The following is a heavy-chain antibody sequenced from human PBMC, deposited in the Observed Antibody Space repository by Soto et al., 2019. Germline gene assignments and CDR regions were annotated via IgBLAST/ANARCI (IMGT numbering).Heavy chain of an antibody. J-gene: IGHJ6*02. D-gene: IGHD3-3*01. Sequence: QVQLVQSGAEVKKPGSSVKVSCKASGGTFSSYAISWVRQAPGQGLEWMGGIIPIFGTANYAQKFQGRVTITADESTSTAYMELSSLRSEDTAVYYCARDLNLVDFWSGYFVYYYGMDVWGQGTTVIVSS. CDR1: GGTFSSYA. CDR3: ARDLNLVDFWSGYFVYYYGMDV. V-gene: IGHV1-69*01. CDR2: IIPIFGTA.